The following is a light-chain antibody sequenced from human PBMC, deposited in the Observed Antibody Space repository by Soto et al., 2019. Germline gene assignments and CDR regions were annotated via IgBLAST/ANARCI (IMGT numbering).Light chain of an antibody. J-gene: IGKJ2*01. Sequence: IVVTQSPATLSVSPGERATLSCRASQSMSNYLAWYQQRPGQATRLLIYSSSNRATGIPVRFSGSGSGTDFTLTISSLEPEDFAVYYCQQRSTWPQTFGQGTKLEIK. V-gene: IGKV3-11*01. CDR1: QSMSNY. CDR3: QQRSTWPQT. CDR2: SSS.